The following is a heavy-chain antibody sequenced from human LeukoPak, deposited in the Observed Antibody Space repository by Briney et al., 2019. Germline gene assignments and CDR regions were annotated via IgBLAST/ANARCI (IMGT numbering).Heavy chain of an antibody. Sequence: GGSLRLSCAASAFTFSNYWMSWVRQAPGKGLEWVANIKEDGSEINYVGSVKGRFTISRDNAKNSLYLQMNSLRVDDTAVYYCARDRGYSTFDFWGQGTLVTVSS. V-gene: IGHV3-7*01. J-gene: IGHJ4*02. D-gene: IGHD4-23*01. CDR3: ARDRGYSTFDF. CDR1: AFTFSNYW. CDR2: IKEDGSEI.